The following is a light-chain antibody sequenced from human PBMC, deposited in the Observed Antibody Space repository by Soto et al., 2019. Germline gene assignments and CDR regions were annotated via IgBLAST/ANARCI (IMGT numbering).Light chain of an antibody. CDR3: QQYNSYSWT. CDR1: QSISSS. V-gene: IGKV1-5*01. Sequence: DIQRTQSPSTLSASVEDRVTITCRASQSISSSLAWYQQKPGKAPKLLIYDASSLESGVPSRFRGSGSGTEFTLTISSLQPDDFETDYCQQYNSYSWTFGQGTKVDIK. J-gene: IGKJ1*01. CDR2: DAS.